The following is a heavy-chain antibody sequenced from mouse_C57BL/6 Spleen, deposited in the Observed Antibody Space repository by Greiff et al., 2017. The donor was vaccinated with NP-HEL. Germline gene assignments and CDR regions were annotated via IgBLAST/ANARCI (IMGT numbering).Heavy chain of an antibody. V-gene: IGHV1-15*01. Sequence: QVQLQQSGAELVRPGASVTLSCKASGYTFTDYEMHWVKQTPVHGLEWIGAIDPETGGTAYNQKFKGKAILTADKSSSTAYMELRSLTFEDSAVYYCTRSGDGYYFDYWGQGTTLTVSS. J-gene: IGHJ2*01. D-gene: IGHD2-3*01. CDR1: GYTFTDYE. CDR2: IDPETGGT. CDR3: TRSGDGYYFDY.